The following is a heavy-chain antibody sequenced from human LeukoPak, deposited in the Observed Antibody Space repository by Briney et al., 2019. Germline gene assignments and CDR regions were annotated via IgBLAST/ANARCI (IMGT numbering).Heavy chain of an antibody. Sequence: PGGSLRLSCAASGFTFSSYAMSWVRQAPGKGLEWVSAISGSGVSTYYADSVKGRFTMSRDNSRNALYLQMNSLRAEDTALYYCAKDAGANYGPGSPFDYWGQGTLVTVSS. V-gene: IGHV3-23*01. CDR3: AKDAGANYGPGSPFDY. J-gene: IGHJ4*02. CDR1: GFTFSSYA. D-gene: IGHD3-10*01. CDR2: ISGSGVST.